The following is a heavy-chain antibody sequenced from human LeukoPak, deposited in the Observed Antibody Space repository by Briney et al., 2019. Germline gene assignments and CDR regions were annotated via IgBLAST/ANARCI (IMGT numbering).Heavy chain of an antibody. V-gene: IGHV3-23*01. CDR3: AKASAMIVVVSKHFDY. Sequence: QAGGSLRLSGAASGFTLSSYAMSWVRQAPGKALQWVSAIGGIGGSTYYADSVKGRLTISRDNSKNTLYLQINSLRAEDTAVYYCAKASAMIVVVSKHFDYWGQGTLVTVSS. CDR1: GFTLSSYA. J-gene: IGHJ4*02. CDR2: IGGIGGST. D-gene: IGHD3-22*01.